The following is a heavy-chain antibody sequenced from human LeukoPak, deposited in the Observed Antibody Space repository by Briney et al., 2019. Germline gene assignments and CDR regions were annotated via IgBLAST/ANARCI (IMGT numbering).Heavy chain of an antibody. V-gene: IGHV4-39*01. CDR2: IYYSGTT. CDR3: ARQSGWYYDFWSGYYTQH. CDR1: GGSISSSSYY. J-gene: IGHJ4*02. Sequence: SETLSLTCTVSGGSISSSSYYWGWIREPPGKGLEWIGTIYYSGTTYYSPSLKSRVTISVDTSKNQFSLKLSSVTAADTAVYYCARQSGWYYDFWSGYYTQHWGQGTLVTVSS. D-gene: IGHD3-3*01.